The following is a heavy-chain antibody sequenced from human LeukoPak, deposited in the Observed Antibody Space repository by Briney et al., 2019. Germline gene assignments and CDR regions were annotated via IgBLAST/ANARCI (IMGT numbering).Heavy chain of an antibody. CDR1: GFTFSSYN. Sequence: PGGSLRLSCVVSGFTFSSYNMNWVRQAPGKGLEWVSSISTSNNYIYYADSVTGRFTVSRDNAKNPLYLQDNRLRAEDTAVYYCAKRATTERGYSYYWGQGTLVTVSS. V-gene: IGHV3-21*01. J-gene: IGHJ4*02. D-gene: IGHD5-18*01. CDR3: AKRATTERGYSYY. CDR2: ISTSNNYI.